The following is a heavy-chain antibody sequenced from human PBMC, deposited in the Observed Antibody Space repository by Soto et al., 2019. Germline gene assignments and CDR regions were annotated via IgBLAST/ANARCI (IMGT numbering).Heavy chain of an antibody. CDR1: GFTFSSYG. Sequence: PGGSLILSCAASGFTFSSYGMHWVRQAPGKSLEWVAVIWYDGSNKYYADSVKGRFTISRDNSKNTLYLQMNSLRAEDTAVYYCARDHYDFWSGYPSYYYYGMDVWGQGTTVTVSS. CDR2: IWYDGSNK. D-gene: IGHD3-3*01. J-gene: IGHJ6*02. V-gene: IGHV3-33*01. CDR3: ARDHYDFWSGYPSYYYYGMDV.